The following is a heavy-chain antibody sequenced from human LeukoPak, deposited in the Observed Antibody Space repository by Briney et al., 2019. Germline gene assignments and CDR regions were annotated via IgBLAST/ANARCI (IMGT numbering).Heavy chain of an antibody. J-gene: IGHJ3*02. Sequence: GGSLRLSCAASGSTFSLCVMRWVRQAPGKGLEWVAVISYDGSNKYYADSVKGRFTISRDNSKNTLYLQMNSLRAEDTAVYYCAKQKRWLQLGDNREFFAFDTWGQGTMVTVSS. D-gene: IGHD5-12*01. CDR2: ISYDGSNK. V-gene: IGHV3-30*18. CDR3: AKQKRWLQLGDNREFFAFDT. CDR1: GSTFSLCV.